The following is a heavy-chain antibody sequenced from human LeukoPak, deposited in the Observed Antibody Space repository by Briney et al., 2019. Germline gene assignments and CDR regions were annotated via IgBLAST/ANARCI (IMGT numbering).Heavy chain of an antibody. Sequence: PSETLSLTCAVYGGSFSGYYWSWIRQPPGKGLEWIGEINHSGSTNYNPSLKSRVTISVDTSKNQFSLKLSSVTAADTAVYYCARGQTYSSSWNLSPRLKWFDPWGQGTLVTVSS. V-gene: IGHV4-34*01. D-gene: IGHD6-13*01. CDR1: GGSFSGYY. CDR2: INHSGST. J-gene: IGHJ5*02. CDR3: ARGQTYSSSWNLSPRLKWFDP.